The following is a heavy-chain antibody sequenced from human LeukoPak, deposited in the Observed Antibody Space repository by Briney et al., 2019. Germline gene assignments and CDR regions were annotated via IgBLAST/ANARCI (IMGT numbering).Heavy chain of an antibody. Sequence: PGGSLRLSCAASGFTFDNYAMTWVRQAPGKGLEWVAVISYDGSNKYYADSVKGRFTISRDNSKNTLYLQMNSLRAEDTAVYYCAKGSRSVWDAARDGAFDYWGQGTLVTVSS. CDR3: AKGSRSVWDAARDGAFDY. CDR1: GFTFDNYA. D-gene: IGHD4-17*01. V-gene: IGHV3-30*18. CDR2: ISYDGSNK. J-gene: IGHJ4*02.